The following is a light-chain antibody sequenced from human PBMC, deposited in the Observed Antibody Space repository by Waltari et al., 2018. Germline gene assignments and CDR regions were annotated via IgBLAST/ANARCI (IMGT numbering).Light chain of an antibody. CDR1: ALPRQY. CDR3: QSTDNSGTYVV. J-gene: IGLJ2*01. V-gene: IGLV3-25*03. Sequence: SYDLTQPPSVSVSPGQTARIPCSGDALPRQYSFWYQQRSGQAPVLVIYKDTERPSGIPERFSGSSSGTRVTLTISGVQAQDEADYYCQSTDNSGTYVVFGGGTKLTVL. CDR2: KDT.